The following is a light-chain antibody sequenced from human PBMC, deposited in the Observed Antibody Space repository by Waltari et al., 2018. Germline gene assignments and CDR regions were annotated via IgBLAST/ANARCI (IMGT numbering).Light chain of an antibody. CDR3: QQTYSSPHT. J-gene: IGKJ2*01. CDR1: QTSSNY. Sequence: DIQMTQSPSSLSASVGDRVTITCRASQTSSNYLHWYQQKPGKAPKLLIHTASSLQSGVPSRFSGSGSGTDFTLTISSLQPEDFATYYCQQTYSSPHTFGQGTKLEIK. CDR2: TAS. V-gene: IGKV1-39*01.